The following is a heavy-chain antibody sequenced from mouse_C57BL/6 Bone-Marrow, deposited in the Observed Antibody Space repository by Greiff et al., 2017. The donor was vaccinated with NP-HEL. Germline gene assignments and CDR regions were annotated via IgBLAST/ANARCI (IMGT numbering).Heavy chain of an antibody. CDR2: ILPGSGST. CDR1: GYTFTGYW. Sequence: VKLQESGAELMKPGASVKLSCKATGYTFTGYWIAWVKQRPGHGLEWIGEILPGSGSTNYNEKLKGQATFTADTSSDTAYMQLSSLTTEDAAIYYCASSYDGYYWYFDVWGTGTTVTVSA. CDR3: ASSYDGYYWYFDV. D-gene: IGHD2-3*01. V-gene: IGHV1-9*01. J-gene: IGHJ1*03.